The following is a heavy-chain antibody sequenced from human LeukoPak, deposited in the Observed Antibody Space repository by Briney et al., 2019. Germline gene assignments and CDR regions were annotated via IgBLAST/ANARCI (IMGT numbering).Heavy chain of an antibody. CDR3: ARERRITIFGVVQNTRPESRWFDP. CDR1: GGSFSGYY. J-gene: IGHJ5*02. V-gene: IGHV4-34*01. CDR2: INHSGSA. D-gene: IGHD3-3*01. Sequence: SETLSLTCAVYGGSFSGYYWGWIRQPPGKGLEWIGEINHSGSANYNPSLKSRVTISVDTSKNQFSLKLSSVTAADTAVYYCARERRITIFGVVQNTRPESRWFDPWGQGTLVTVSS.